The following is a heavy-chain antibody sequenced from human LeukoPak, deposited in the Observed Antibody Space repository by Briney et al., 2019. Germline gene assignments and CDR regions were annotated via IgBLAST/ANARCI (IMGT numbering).Heavy chain of an antibody. J-gene: IGHJ4*02. V-gene: IGHV4-4*02. Sequence: SETLSLTCAVSGGSISSSNWWGWVRQPPGKGLEWIGEIYHSGSTNYNPSLKSRVTISLDKSKNQFSLKLYSVTAADTAVYYCARASHDYGDYSHFDYWGQGTLVTVSS. CDR2: IYHSGST. CDR3: ARASHDYGDYSHFDY. D-gene: IGHD4-17*01. CDR1: GGSISSSNW.